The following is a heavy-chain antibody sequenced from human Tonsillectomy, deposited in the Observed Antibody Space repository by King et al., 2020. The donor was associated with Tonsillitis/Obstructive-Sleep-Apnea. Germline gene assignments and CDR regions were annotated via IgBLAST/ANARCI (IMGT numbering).Heavy chain of an antibody. CDR2: ISRSSSYT. Sequence: VQLVESGGGLVKPGGSLRLSCAAAGFTFRDYYMNWIRQAPGKGLEWVSYISRSSSYTNYADAVKGRFTISRDNAKNSLYLQMNSLRAEDTAVYYCAKGSTTGDFDYWGQGTLVTVSS. CDR1: GFTFRDYY. J-gene: IGHJ4*02. CDR3: AKGSTTGDFDY. V-gene: IGHV3-11*06. D-gene: IGHD1-1*01.